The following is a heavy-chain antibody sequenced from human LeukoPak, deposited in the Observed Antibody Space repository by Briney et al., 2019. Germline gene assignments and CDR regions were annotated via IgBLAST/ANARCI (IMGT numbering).Heavy chain of an antibody. D-gene: IGHD2-2*02. V-gene: IGHV1-18*01. J-gene: IGHJ4*02. CDR1: GYTFTSYG. CDR3: ARVKTLCATTSCYMGRRDFDY. CDR2: ISAYNGNT. Sequence: RASVKVSCKASGYTFTSYGISWVRQAPGQGLEWMGWISAYNGNTNYAQKLQGRVTMTTDTSTSTAYMELRSLRSDDTAVYYCARVKTLCATTSCYMGRRDFDYWGQGTLVTVSS.